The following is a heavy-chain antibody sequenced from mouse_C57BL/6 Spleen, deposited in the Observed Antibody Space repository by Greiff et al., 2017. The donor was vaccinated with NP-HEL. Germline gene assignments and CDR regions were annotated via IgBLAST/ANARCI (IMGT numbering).Heavy chain of an antibody. CDR3: ARDTLLRYYFDD. Sequence: QVQLQQPGTELVKPGASVKLSCKASGYTFTSYWMHWVKQRPGQGLEWIGNINPSNGGTNYNEKFKSKATLTVDKSSSTAYMQLSGLTSEDSAVYYCARDTLLRYYFDDWGQGTTLTVSS. CDR1: GYTFTSYW. V-gene: IGHV1-53*01. D-gene: IGHD1-1*01. J-gene: IGHJ2*01. CDR2: INPSNGGT.